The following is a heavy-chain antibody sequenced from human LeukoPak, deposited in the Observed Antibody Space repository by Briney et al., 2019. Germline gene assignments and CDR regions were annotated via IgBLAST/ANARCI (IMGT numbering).Heavy chain of an antibody. CDR2: IHHSGST. D-gene: IGHD1-14*01. Sequence: SETLSLTCTVSGDSVRDYYWKWLRQPPGKGAEWIGYIHHSGSTNNHPSLTSRVTMSVDTSKNHFSLDLISVTSADTAVYYCARWNDGNHHFDCWGQGTLVTVSA. CDR1: GDSVRDYY. J-gene: IGHJ4*02. CDR3: ARWNDGNHHFDC. V-gene: IGHV4-59*02.